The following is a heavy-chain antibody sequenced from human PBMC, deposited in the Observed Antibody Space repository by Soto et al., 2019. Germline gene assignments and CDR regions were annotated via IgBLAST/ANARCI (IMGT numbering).Heavy chain of an antibody. V-gene: IGHV3-13*01. CDR2: LGIAGDT. J-gene: IGHJ4*02. D-gene: IGHD3-10*01. Sequence: EVQLVESGGGLVQPGGSLRLSCAVSGFTFNSFDLHWVRQAAGKGLEWVSALGIAGDTYYPDFVKGRFTISRESAKSSLYLHMNSLRVEDTAVYYCVRAPGGRHGVSFDNWGQGTLVTVSP. CDR3: VRAPGGRHGVSFDN. CDR1: GFTFNSFD.